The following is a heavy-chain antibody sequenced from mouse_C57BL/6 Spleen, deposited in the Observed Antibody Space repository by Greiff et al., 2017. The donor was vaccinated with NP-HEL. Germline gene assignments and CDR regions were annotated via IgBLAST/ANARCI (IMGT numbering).Heavy chain of an antibody. Sequence: VQLQQPGTELVKPGASVKLSCKASGYTFTSYWMHWVKQRPGQGLEWIGNINPSNGGTNYNEKFKSKATLTVDKSSSTAYMQLSSLTSEDSAVYYCARPLLLRFYAMDYWGQGTSVTVSS. V-gene: IGHV1-53*01. J-gene: IGHJ4*01. CDR3: ARPLLLRFYAMDY. D-gene: IGHD1-1*01. CDR2: INPSNGGT. CDR1: GYTFTSYW.